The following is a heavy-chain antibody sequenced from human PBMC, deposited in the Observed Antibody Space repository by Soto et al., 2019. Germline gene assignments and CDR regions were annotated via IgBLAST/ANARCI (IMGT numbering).Heavy chain of an antibody. J-gene: IGHJ6*03. D-gene: IGHD6-19*01. Sequence: QVQLQESGPGLVKPSETLSRTCTVSGGSISSYYWSWIRQPPGKGLEWIGYIYYSGSTNYNPSLKSRVTISVDTSKNQFSLKLSSVTAADTAVYYCASSGWHSRPSGYYYYMDVWGKGTTVTVSS. CDR1: GGSISSYY. CDR3: ASSGWHSRPSGYYYYMDV. CDR2: IYYSGST. V-gene: IGHV4-59*01.